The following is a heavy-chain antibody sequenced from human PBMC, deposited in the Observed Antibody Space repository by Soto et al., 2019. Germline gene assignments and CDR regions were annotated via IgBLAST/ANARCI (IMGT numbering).Heavy chain of an antibody. J-gene: IGHJ6*02. V-gene: IGHV1-69*06. CDR3: ARVMTAVAGTIPYYYGMDV. Sequence: QVQLVQSGAEVKKPGSSVKVSCKASGGTFSSYAISWVRQAPGQGLEWMGGIIPIFGTANYAQKFQGRVTXTXXKXXXXXXXXLSSLRSEDTAVYYCARVMTAVAGTIPYYYGMDVLGQGTTVTVSS. CDR2: IIPIFGTA. D-gene: IGHD6-19*01. CDR1: GGTFSSYA.